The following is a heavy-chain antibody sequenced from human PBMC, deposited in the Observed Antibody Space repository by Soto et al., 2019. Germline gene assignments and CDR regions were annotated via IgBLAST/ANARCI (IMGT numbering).Heavy chain of an antibody. J-gene: IGHJ4*02. D-gene: IGHD4-17*01. CDR3: ARETAYGDPHSFDY. CDR2: ISSSSNYI. CDR1: GFTFSSYN. V-gene: IGHV3-21*02. Sequence: EVQLVESGGGLVKPGGSLRLSCTASGFTFSSYNMNWVRQAPGKGLEWVSSISSSSNYIDYADSMKGRFTISRDNAKNSLYLQMNSLRAEDTAVYYCARETAYGDPHSFDYWGQGTLVTVSS.